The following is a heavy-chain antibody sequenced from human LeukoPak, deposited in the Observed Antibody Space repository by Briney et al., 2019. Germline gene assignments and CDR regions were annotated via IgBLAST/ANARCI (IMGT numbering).Heavy chain of an antibody. J-gene: IGHJ4*02. D-gene: IGHD5-24*01. CDR2: ISSSGSTI. V-gene: IGHV3-48*03. CDR1: GFTFSNLE. Sequence: GGSLRLSCAASGFTFSNLEMNWVRQAPGKGLEWVSYISSSGSTIYYADSVQGRFTISRDNAKNSLYLQMNSLRPEDTAVYYCARARFGYNRGPFDYWGQGILVTVSS. CDR3: ARARFGYNRGPFDY.